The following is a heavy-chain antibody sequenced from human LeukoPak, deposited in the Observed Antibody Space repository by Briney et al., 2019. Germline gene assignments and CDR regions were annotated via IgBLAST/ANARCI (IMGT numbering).Heavy chain of an antibody. CDR3: AGVVAATGGAFDI. V-gene: IGHV5-51*01. J-gene: IGHJ3*02. Sequence: GESLKISCKGSGYSFTSYWIGWVRQMPGKGLEWMGIIYPGDSDTRYSPSLQGQVTISADKSSSTAYLQWSSLKASDTAIYYCAGVVAATGGAFDIWGQGTMVTVSS. CDR2: IYPGDSDT. CDR1: GYSFTSYW. D-gene: IGHD2-15*01.